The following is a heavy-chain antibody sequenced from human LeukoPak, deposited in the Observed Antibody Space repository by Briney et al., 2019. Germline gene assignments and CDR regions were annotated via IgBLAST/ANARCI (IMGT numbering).Heavy chain of an antibody. CDR1: GFTFSSYA. D-gene: IGHD2-15*01. CDR3: ARDGLYCSGGSCYLWVFRPYYGMDV. Sequence: GGSLRLSCAASGFTFSSYAMHWVRQAPGKGLEWVAVISYDGSNKYYADSVKGRFTTSRDNSKNTLYLQMNSLRAEDTAVYYCARDGLYCSGGSCYLWVFRPYYGMDVWGQGTTVTVSS. V-gene: IGHV3-30*04. J-gene: IGHJ6*02. CDR2: ISYDGSNK.